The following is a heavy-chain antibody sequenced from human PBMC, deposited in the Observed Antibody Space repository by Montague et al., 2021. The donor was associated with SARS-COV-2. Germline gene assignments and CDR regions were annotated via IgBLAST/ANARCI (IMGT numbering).Heavy chain of an antibody. CDR2: IKQDGSAR. Sequence: SLRLSCAASGFTFSTYWMTWVRQAPGKGLEWVANIKQDGSARYYVDSVRGRFTVSRDNAKKSLFLQMNSLRAEDTAVYFCARDPVEQQQLVHSLDYWGQGTLVIVSS. CDR1: GFTFSTYW. J-gene: IGHJ4*02. CDR3: ARDPVEQQQLVHSLDY. D-gene: IGHD6-13*01. V-gene: IGHV3-7*01.